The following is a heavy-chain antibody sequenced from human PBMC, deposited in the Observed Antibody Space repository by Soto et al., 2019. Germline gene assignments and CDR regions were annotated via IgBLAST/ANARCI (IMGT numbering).Heavy chain of an antibody. CDR1: GYTFSEHG. Sequence: ASVKVSCKASGYTFSEHGFSWVRQGPGQGLEWLGWISAYTGVTDYAQKFQGRLTLTMDTSTSTAYMELRSLRSDDTAVYYCAKDRPRLTQQFNGVSWGQGTLVTVSS. J-gene: IGHJ5*02. V-gene: IGHV1-18*01. CDR2: ISAYTGVT. CDR3: AKDRPRLTQQFNGVS. D-gene: IGHD2-8*01.